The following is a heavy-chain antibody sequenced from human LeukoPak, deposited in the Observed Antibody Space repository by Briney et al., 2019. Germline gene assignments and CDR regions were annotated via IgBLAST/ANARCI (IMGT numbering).Heavy chain of an antibody. CDR2: ISWSGGNT. CDR3: ARPLMYYYGSETYYWFDR. CDR1: GFTFDDYG. J-gene: IGHJ5*02. Sequence: GGSLRLSCAASGFTFDDYGMSWVRQAPGKGLEWVSGISWSGGNTGYADSVKGRFTISRDNAEKSLYLQMNSLRAEDTAMYYCARPLMYYYGSETYYWFDRWGQGTLVTVSS. V-gene: IGHV3-20*04. D-gene: IGHD3-10*01.